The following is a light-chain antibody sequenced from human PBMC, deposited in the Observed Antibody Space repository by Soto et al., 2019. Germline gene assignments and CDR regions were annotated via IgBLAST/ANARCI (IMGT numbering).Light chain of an antibody. J-gene: IGKJ1*01. Sequence: EIVLTQSPSTLSLSPWERSTLSCMASQSVSSYLAWYQQKPGQAPRLLIYDASNRATGIPARFSGSGSGTDFTLTISSLEPEDFAVYYCQQRSKTFGQGTKVDI. CDR2: DAS. CDR1: QSVSSY. V-gene: IGKV3-11*01. CDR3: QQRSKT.